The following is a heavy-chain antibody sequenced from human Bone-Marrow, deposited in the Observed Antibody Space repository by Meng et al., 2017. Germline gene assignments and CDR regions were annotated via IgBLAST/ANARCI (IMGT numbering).Heavy chain of an antibody. V-gene: IGHV1-2*02. D-gene: IGHD3-16*02. CDR1: GYTFTSYG. Sequence: ASVKVSCKASGYTFTSYGISWVRQAPGQGLEWMGWINPNSGGTNYAQKFQGRVTMTRDTSISTAYMELSRLRSDDTAVYYCARGHYDYVWGSYRHNDAFDIWGQGKMV. CDR3: ARGHYDYVWGSYRHNDAFDI. J-gene: IGHJ3*02. CDR2: INPNSGGT.